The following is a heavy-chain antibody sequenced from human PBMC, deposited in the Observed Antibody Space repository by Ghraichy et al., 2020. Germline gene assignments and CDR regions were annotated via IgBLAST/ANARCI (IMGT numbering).Heavy chain of an antibody. CDR3: ARRLKPGGVGWYFDL. CDR1: GFTFSDYY. CDR2: ISSSSSYT. J-gene: IGHJ2*01. D-gene: IGHD3-16*01. V-gene: IGHV3-11*06. Sequence: GGSLRLSCAASGFTFSDYYMSWIRQAPGKGLEWVSYISSSSSYTNYADSVKGRFTISRDNAKNSLYLQMNSLRAEDTAVYYCARRLKPGGVGWYFDLWGRGTLVTVSS.